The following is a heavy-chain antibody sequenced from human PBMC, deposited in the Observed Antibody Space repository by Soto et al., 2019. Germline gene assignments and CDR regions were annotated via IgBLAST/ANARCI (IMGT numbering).Heavy chain of an antibody. CDR3: AGGHCSAGTCLDGLAV. Sequence: SQTLSLTCAISGDSVSSNSAAWNWIRQSPSRGLEWLGRTYYRSKWFNNYALSVKSRITINPDTSKNQFSLQLNSVTPGDTAVYYCAGGHCSAGTCLDGLAVWGQGPRSPSP. CDR1: GDSVSSNSAA. D-gene: IGHD2-15*01. CDR2: TYYRSKWFN. V-gene: IGHV6-1*01. J-gene: IGHJ6*02.